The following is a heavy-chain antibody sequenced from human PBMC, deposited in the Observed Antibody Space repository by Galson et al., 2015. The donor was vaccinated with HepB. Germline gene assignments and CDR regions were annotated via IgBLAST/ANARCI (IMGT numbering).Heavy chain of an antibody. Sequence: SLRLSCAASGFTFSSYAMHWVRQAPGKGLEYVSAISSNGGSTYYADSVKGRFTISRDNSKNTLYLQMSSLRAEDTAVYYCVKDPIFGVLRAKYFDYWGQGTLVTVSS. CDR1: GFTFSSYA. CDR3: VKDPIFGVLRAKYFDY. J-gene: IGHJ4*02. CDR2: ISSNGGST. D-gene: IGHD3-3*01. V-gene: IGHV3-64D*06.